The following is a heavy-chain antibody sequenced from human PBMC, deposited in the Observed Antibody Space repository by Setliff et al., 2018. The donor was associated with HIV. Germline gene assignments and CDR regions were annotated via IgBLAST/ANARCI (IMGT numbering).Heavy chain of an antibody. CDR3: ARQGVVSSGPSSIDY. V-gene: IGHV1-46*01. J-gene: IGHJ4*02. Sequence: ASVKVSCKASGYTFTNFYIHWVRQAPGQGLEWLGMINPSGGSTTYAQKFQGRVTISVDTSKNQFSLKLSSVTAADTAVYYCARQGVVSSGPSSIDYWGQGTLVTVSS. CDR2: INPSGGST. CDR1: GYTFTNFY. D-gene: IGHD3-3*01.